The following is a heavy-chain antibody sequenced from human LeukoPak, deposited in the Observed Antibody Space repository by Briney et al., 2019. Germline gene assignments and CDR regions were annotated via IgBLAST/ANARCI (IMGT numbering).Heavy chain of an antibody. V-gene: IGHV3-74*01. CDR1: GFTFSSYW. CDR2: INSDGSST. J-gene: IGHJ4*02. Sequence: GRSLRLSCAASGFTFSSYWMHWVRQAPGKGLVWVSRINSDGSSTSYADSVKGRFTISRDNAKNTLYLQMNSLRAEDTAVYYCAREVGATGGYYFDYWGKGTLVTVSS. CDR3: AREVGATGGYYFDY. D-gene: IGHD1-26*01.